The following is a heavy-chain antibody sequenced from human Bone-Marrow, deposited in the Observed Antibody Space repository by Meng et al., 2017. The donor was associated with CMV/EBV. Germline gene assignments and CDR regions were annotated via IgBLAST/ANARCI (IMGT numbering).Heavy chain of an antibody. J-gene: IGHJ4*02. V-gene: IGHV3-30-3*01. CDR3: ASDDYYDSSGYYAPGDY. CDR2: ISYNGSNK. Sequence: FTFNSYAMHWVRRAPGKGLEWVAVISYNGSNKYYADSVKGRFTISRDNSKNTLYLQMNSLRAEDTAVYYCASDDYYDSSGYYAPGDYWGQGTLVTVSS. CDR1: FTFNSYA. D-gene: IGHD3-22*01.